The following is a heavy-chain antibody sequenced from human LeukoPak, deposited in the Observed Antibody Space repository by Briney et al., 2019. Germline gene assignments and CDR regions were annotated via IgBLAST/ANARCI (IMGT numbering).Heavy chain of an antibody. V-gene: IGHV3-23*01. J-gene: IGHJ6*02. CDR3: ARGSNYGLDV. CDR1: GFTFSSYA. CDR2: ISGSGGST. D-gene: IGHD2-8*01. Sequence: GGSLRLSCAASGFTFSSYAMSWVRQAPGKGLEWVSTISGSGGSTYYADSVKGRFTISRDNAKNTLHLQMNSLRAEDTAVYSCARGSNYGLDVWGQGTTVTVSS.